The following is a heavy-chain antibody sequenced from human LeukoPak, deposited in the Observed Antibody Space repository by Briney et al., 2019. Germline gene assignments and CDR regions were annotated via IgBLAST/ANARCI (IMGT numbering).Heavy chain of an antibody. CDR2: ISACIGHT. CDR3: ARDVGAPGDY. V-gene: IGHV1-18*01. Sequence: ASVKVSCKASGYTFSSFGISWVRQAPGQGLEWMGWISACIGHTNCSQKFQGRVTLTTDTSTSTAYMELRSLTYDDTAVYYCARDVGAPGDYWGQGTLVTVSS. J-gene: IGHJ4*02. D-gene: IGHD1-26*01. CDR1: GYTFSSFG.